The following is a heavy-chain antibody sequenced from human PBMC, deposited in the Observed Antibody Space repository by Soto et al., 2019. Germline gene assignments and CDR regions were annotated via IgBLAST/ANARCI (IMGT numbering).Heavy chain of an antibody. V-gene: IGHV4-59*08. D-gene: IGHD1-1*01. CDR2: VYYTGGN. CDR3: VRQGIGNLHGLVDV. CDR1: SGPSSSHN. J-gene: IGHJ6*02. Sequence: QVQLQQSGPGLVKPSETLSLTCTVSSGPSSSHNWGWIRQPPGRGLEWIGYVYYTGGNSYNPSLKSRVTISADTSTNHISLTLSSVTAADTAVYYCVRQGIGNLHGLVDVWGQGTTVSVSS.